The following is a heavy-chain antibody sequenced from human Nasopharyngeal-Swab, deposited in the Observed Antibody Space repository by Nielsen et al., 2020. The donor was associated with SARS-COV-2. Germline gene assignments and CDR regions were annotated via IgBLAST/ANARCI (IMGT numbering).Heavy chain of an antibody. CDR3: ANLAAAGGIDAFDI. V-gene: IGHV3-23*01. Sequence: GASLKISCAASGFTFSSSAMSWVRQAPGKGLEWVSAISGSGGSTYYADSVKGRFTISRDNSKNTLYLQMNSLRAEDTAVYYCANLAAAGGIDAFDIWGQGTMVTVSS. D-gene: IGHD6-13*01. CDR2: ISGSGGST. CDR1: GFTFSSSA. J-gene: IGHJ3*02.